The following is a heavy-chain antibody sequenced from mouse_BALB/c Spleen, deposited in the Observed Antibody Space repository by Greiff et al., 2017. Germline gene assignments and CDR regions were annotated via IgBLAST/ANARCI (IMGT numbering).Heavy chain of an antibody. D-gene: IGHD4-1*01. CDR1: GYTFSSYW. CDR2: ILPGSGST. Sequence: QVQLKESGAELMKPGASVKISCKATGYTFSSYWIEWVKQRPGHGLEWIGEILPGSGSTNYNEKFKGKATFTADTSSNTAYMQLSSLTSEDSAVYYCARGLTGKEAWFAYWGQGTLVTVSA. CDR3: ARGLTGKEAWFAY. V-gene: IGHV1-9*01. J-gene: IGHJ3*01.